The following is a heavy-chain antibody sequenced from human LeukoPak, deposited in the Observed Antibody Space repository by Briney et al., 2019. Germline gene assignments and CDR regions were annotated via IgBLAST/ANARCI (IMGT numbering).Heavy chain of an antibody. V-gene: IGHV4-34*01. CDR3: ASPKTTVTPSDY. CDR1: GESFSANY. D-gene: IGHD4-17*01. J-gene: IGHJ4*02. Sequence: SETLSLTCAVYGESFSANYWSWIRQAPERGLEWIGSIYYSGSTYYNPSLMSRVTISVATSKNQFSLKLSSVTAADTAVYYCASPKTTVTPSDYWGQGTLVTVSS. CDR2: IYYSGST.